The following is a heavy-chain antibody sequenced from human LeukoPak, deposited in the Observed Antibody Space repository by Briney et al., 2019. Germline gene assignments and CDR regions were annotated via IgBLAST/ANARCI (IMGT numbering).Heavy chain of an antibody. J-gene: IGHJ3*02. V-gene: IGHV4-59*01. Sequence: PSETLSLTCTVSGGSISSYYWGWIRQPPGKGLEWIGYIYYSGSTNYNPSLKSRVTISVDTSKNRFSLKLSSVTAADTAVYYCARVAIGYCSSTSCYVAFDIWGQGTMVTVSS. CDR2: IYYSGST. CDR1: GGSISSYY. D-gene: IGHD2-2*01. CDR3: ARVAIGYCSSTSCYVAFDI.